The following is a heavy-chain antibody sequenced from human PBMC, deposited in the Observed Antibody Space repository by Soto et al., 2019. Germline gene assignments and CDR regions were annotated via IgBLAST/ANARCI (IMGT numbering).Heavy chain of an antibody. CDR1: GFTFSSYS. V-gene: IGHV3-48*02. D-gene: IGHD5-18*01. CDR3: ARDLGYGLFDY. Sequence: GGSLRPSCAASGFTFSSYSMNWVRQAPGKGLEWVSYISSGSSIYYADSVKGRFTISRDNAKNSLYLQMNSLRDEDTAVYYCARDLGYGLFDYWGQGTLVTVSS. CDR2: ISSGSSI. J-gene: IGHJ4*02.